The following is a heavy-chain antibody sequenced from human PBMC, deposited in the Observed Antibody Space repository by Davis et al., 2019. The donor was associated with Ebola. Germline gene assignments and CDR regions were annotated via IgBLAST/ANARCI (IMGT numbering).Heavy chain of an antibody. J-gene: IGHJ4*02. CDR3: ARDHAEYSSAFCDY. V-gene: IGHV3-33*01. D-gene: IGHD6-6*01. Sequence: PGGSLRLSCAASGFIFSSYGMHWVRQAPGKGLEWVAVLWYDGSNKYYADSVKGRFTISRDNSKNTLYLQLNRLRAEDTAVYYCARDHAEYSSAFCDYWGQGTLVTVSS. CDR2: LWYDGSNK. CDR1: GFIFSSYG.